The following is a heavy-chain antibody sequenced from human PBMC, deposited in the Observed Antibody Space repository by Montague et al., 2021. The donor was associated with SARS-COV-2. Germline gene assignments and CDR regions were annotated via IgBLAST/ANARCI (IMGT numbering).Heavy chain of an antibody. V-gene: IGHV4-34*01. CDR1: GGSFSDNY. J-gene: IGHJ4*02. CDR3: ARGRQHFNMIVVVMTGGEYYFDY. CDR2: INHRGTS. D-gene: IGHD3-22*01. Sequence: SETLSLTCAVYGGSFSDNYWSWIRKPPGKGLEWIGEINHRGTSNYNPSFKSRVSISVDTSKNQFSLYLGSVIAADTAVYYCARGRQHFNMIVVVMTGGEYYFDYWGQGTLVTVSS.